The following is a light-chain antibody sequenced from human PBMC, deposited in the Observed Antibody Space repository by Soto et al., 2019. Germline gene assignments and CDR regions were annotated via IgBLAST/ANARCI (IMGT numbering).Light chain of an antibody. CDR1: QDINTR. CDR2: QTS. Sequence: EIVLTQSPATLSSFPGDRVTLSCRASQDINTRLAWYQHRPGQAPRLLIYQTSIRAAGIPARFSASGSGTDYTLTISDVQPEDFALYYCHQRHSWPRTFGQGTKVDI. J-gene: IGKJ1*01. V-gene: IGKV3-11*01. CDR3: HQRHSWPRT.